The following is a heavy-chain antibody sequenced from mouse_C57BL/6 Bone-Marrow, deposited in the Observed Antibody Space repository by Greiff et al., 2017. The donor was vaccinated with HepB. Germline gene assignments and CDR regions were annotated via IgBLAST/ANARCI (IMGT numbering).Heavy chain of an antibody. Sequence: EVKLMESGGGLVKPGGSLKLSCAASGFTFSSYTMSWVRQTPEKRLEWVATISGGGGNTYYPDSVKGRFTISRDNAKNTLYLHMSSLRSEDTALYYCARDGYYPYYFDYWGQGTTLTVSS. J-gene: IGHJ2*01. CDR2: ISGGGGNT. CDR3: ARDGYYPYYFDY. V-gene: IGHV5-9*01. CDR1: GFTFSSYT. D-gene: IGHD2-3*01.